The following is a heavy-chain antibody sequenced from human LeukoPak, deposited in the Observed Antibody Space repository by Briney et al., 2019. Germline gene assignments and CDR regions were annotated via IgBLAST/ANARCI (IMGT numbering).Heavy chain of an antibody. CDR2: IYGGGST. CDR3: ASASCSGSSCYSGYFDY. D-gene: IGHD2-15*01. J-gene: IGHJ4*02. V-gene: IGHV3-53*01. CDR1: GFTFSPNY. Sequence: PGGSLRLSCAASGFTFSPNYMSWVRQAPGKGLEWVSVIYGGGSTYYADSVRARFTISRDNSKNTLYLQMNSLRVEDTAVYYCASASCSGSSCYSGYFDYWGQGALVTVSS.